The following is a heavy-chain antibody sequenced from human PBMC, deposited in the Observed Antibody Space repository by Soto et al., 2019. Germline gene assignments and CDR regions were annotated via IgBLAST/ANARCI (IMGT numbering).Heavy chain of an antibody. CDR3: AKLSGYSYGYQDFDY. V-gene: IGHV3-23*01. D-gene: IGHD5-18*01. CDR1: GFTFSSYA. Sequence: EVQLLESGGGLVQPGGSLRLSCAASGFTFSSYAMSWVRQAPGKGLEWVSAISGSGGSTYYADSVKGRFTISRDNSKNTLYLQMNGLRAEDTAVYYCAKLSGYSYGYQDFDYWGQGTLVTVSS. J-gene: IGHJ4*02. CDR2: ISGSGGST.